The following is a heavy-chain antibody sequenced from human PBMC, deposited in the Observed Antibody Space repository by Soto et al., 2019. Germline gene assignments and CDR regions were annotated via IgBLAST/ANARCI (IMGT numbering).Heavy chain of an antibody. CDR3: ARAGYDFWSGYYGSFDY. D-gene: IGHD3-3*01. CDR2: IKQDGSEK. CDR1: GFTFSSYW. V-gene: IGHV3-7*03. Sequence: PGVSLRLSCAASGFTFSSYWMSWVRQAPGKGLEWVANIKQDGSEKYYVDSVKGRFTISRDNAKNSLYLQINSLRAEDTAVYYCARAGYDFWSGYYGSFDYWSQG. J-gene: IGHJ4*02.